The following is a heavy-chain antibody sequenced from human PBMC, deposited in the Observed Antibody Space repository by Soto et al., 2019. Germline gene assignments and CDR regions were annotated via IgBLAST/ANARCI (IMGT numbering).Heavy chain of an antibody. Sequence: GGSLRLSCAASGFTFSSYGMHWVRQAPGKGLEWVALISFDASNKYYADSVKGRFTISRDNSKNTLYLQMNSLRAEDTAVYYCAKGIVGAAVDYWGQGTLVTVS. V-gene: IGHV3-30*18. CDR2: ISFDASNK. D-gene: IGHD1-26*01. CDR1: GFTFSSYG. J-gene: IGHJ4*02. CDR3: AKGIVGAAVDY.